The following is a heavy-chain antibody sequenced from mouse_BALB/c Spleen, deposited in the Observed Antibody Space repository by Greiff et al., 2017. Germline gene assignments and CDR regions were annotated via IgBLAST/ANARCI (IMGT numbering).Heavy chain of an antibody. CDR1: GFTLTDYY. CDR2: IRNKANGYTT. V-gene: IGHV7-3*02. J-gene: IGHJ4*01. CDR3: ARGNFPFYAMDY. Sequence: EVHLVESGGGLVQPGGSLRLSCATSGFTLTDYYMSWVRQPPGKALEWLGFIRNKANGYTTEYSASVKGRFTISRDNSQSILYLQMNTLRAEDSATYYCARGNFPFYAMDYWGQGTSVTVSS.